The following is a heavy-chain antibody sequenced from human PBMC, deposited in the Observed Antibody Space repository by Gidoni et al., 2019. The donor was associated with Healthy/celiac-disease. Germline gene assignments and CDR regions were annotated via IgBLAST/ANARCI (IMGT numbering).Heavy chain of an antibody. CDR3: ARAPAAYCTNGVCYTDYWYFDL. CDR1: GFTVSSNY. CDR2: ICSGGST. Sequence: EVQLVESGGGVVQPGGSLRLSCAAPGFTVSSNYMSWVRQAPGQALEWVSVICSGGSTYYADSVTGRFTISRHNSKNTLYLQMNSLRAEDTAVYYCARAPAAYCTNGVCYTDYWYFDLWGRGTLVTVSS. V-gene: IGHV3-53*04. J-gene: IGHJ2*01. D-gene: IGHD2-8*01.